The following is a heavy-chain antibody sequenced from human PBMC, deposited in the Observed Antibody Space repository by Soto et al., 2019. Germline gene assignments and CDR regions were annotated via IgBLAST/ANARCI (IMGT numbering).Heavy chain of an antibody. CDR2: ISAYNGNT. V-gene: IGHV1-18*01. Sequence: ASVKVARKASGYTLTSYGISWVRQAPGQGLEWMGWISAYNGNTNYAQKLQGRVTMTTDTSTSTAYMELRSLRSDDTAVYYCARDKKSYDFWSGYSGDAFDIWGQGTMVTVSS. J-gene: IGHJ3*02. CDR1: GYTLTSYG. CDR3: ARDKKSYDFWSGYSGDAFDI. D-gene: IGHD3-3*01.